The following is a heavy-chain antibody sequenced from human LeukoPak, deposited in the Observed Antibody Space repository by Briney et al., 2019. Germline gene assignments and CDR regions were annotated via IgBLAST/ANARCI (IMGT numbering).Heavy chain of an antibody. CDR3: ARDRYCRSTSCYNGPEYFQH. CDR1: GYTFPSYG. Sequence: GASVKVSCKASGYTFPSYGISWVRQAAAQGLDWVGWISAYKGNTNYAQQFQGRVTMTTDPSTSTAYMELRSLRSDDTAVYYCARDRYCRSTSCYNGPEYFQHWGQGTLVTVSS. J-gene: IGHJ1*01. V-gene: IGHV1-18*01. D-gene: IGHD2-2*02. CDR2: ISAYKGNT.